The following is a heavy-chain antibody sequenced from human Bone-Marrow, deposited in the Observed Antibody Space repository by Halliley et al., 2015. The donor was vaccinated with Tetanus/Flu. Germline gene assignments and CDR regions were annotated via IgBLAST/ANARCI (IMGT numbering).Heavy chain of an antibody. CDR3: ARDLGKYSSSWYDAFDI. Sequence: QLVQSGAEVKKPGASAKVSCKASGYTFTSYGISWVRQAPGQGLEWMGWISAYNGNTNYAQKLQGRVTMTTDTSTSTAYMELRSLRSDDTAVYYCARDLGKYSSSWYDAFDIWGQGTMVTVSS. CDR2: ISAYNGNT. J-gene: IGHJ3*02. V-gene: IGHV1-18*01. CDR1: GYTFTSYG. D-gene: IGHD6-13*01.